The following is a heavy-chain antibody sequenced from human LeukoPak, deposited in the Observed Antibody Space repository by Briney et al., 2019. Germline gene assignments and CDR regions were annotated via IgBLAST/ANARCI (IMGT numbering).Heavy chain of an antibody. D-gene: IGHD3-9*01. CDR2: INAGNGNT. CDR3: ARVPAGATGPYVMDV. CDR1: GYTFTSYA. Sequence: ASVKVSCKASGYTFTSYAMHWVRQAPGQRLEWMGWINAGNGNTKYSQKFQGRVTITRDTSASTAYMELSSLRSEDTAVYYCARVPAGATGPYVMDVWGKGTTVTVSS. V-gene: IGHV1-3*01. J-gene: IGHJ6*04.